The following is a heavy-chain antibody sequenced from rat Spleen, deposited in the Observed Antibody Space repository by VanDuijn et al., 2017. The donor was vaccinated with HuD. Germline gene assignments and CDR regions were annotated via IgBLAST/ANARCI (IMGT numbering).Heavy chain of an antibody. CDR1: GFTFSDYY. D-gene: IGHD4-3*01. CDR3: VRQDTSGYSNWFAY. CDR2: FSYDGSST. V-gene: IGHV5-29*01. J-gene: IGHJ3*01. Sequence: EVQLVESDGGLVQPGRSLKLSCAASGFTFSDYYMAWVRQAPTKGLEWVATFSYDGSSTYYRDSVKGRFTVSRDNAKNTLYLQLDSLRSEDTATYYCVRQDTSGYSNWFAYWGQGTLVTVSS.